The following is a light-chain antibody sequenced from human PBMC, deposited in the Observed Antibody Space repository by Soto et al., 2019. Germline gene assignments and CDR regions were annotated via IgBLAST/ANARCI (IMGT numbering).Light chain of an antibody. CDR2: DAS. CDR1: QSVSSY. J-gene: IGKJ5*01. CDR3: QQRSNWPPLT. V-gene: IGKV3-11*01. Sequence: EIVLTQSPATLSLSPGERATLSCRASQSVSSYLACYQQKTGQPPRRLIYDASNKAAGIPARFSGSGSGTDFTLTISSLEPEDFAVYYCQQRSNWPPLTFGQGTRLEIK.